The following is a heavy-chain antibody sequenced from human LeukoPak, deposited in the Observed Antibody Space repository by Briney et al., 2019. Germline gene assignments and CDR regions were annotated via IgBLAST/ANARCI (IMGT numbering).Heavy chain of an antibody. CDR3: ARGATYSSYYFDY. V-gene: IGHV1-69*13. CDR2: IIPIFGTA. D-gene: IGHD5-18*01. CDR1: GGTFSSYA. J-gene: IGHJ4*02. Sequence: SVKVSCKASGGTFSSYAISWVRQAPGKGLEGMGGIIPIFGTANYAQKFQGRVTITADESTSTAYMELSSLRSEDTAVYYCARGATYSSYYFDYWGQGTLVTVSS.